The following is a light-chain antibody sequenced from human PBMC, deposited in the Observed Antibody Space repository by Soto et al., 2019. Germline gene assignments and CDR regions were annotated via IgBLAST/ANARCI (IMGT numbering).Light chain of an antibody. CDR2: GAS. Sequence: EIVMTQSPATLSVSPGERATLSCRASQSVSSNLAWYQQKPGQAPRLLIYGASTRATGIPARFSGSGSGTEFTLTISRLQSEEFAVYYCQQYNTWPQTFGEGPDVEI. CDR1: QSVSSN. J-gene: IGKJ1*01. CDR3: QQYNTWPQT. V-gene: IGKV3-15*01.